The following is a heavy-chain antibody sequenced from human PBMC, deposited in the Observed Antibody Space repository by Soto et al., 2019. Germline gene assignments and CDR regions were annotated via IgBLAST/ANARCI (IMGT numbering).Heavy chain of an antibody. CDR1: GVTFSSDS. CDR3: SKDQGGAIAVSRFWLGGRGFDS. V-gene: IGHV3-21*01. Sequence: SXGSLILSCAASGVTFSSDSMNWVRQAPGKGLEWVSSISSSSYIYYADSVKGRFTISRNNAKNSLYLQMSSLRAEDTALYYCSKDQGGAIAVSRFWLGGRGFDSWGQGTRVTVSS. CDR2: ISSSSYI. J-gene: IGHJ4*02. D-gene: IGHD3-10*01.